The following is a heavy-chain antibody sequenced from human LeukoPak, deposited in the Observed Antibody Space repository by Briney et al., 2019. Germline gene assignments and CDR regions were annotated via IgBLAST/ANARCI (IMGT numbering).Heavy chain of an antibody. CDR2: IKQDGSEK. Sequence: GGSLILSCAASGFTFSSYWMSWVRQAPGKGLEWVANIKQDGSEKYYVDSVKGRFTISRDNAKNSLYLQMNSLRAEDTAVYYCARSLWFGESYYWGQGTLVTVSS. CDR1: GFTFSSYW. J-gene: IGHJ4*02. D-gene: IGHD3-10*01. V-gene: IGHV3-7*04. CDR3: ARSLWFGESYY.